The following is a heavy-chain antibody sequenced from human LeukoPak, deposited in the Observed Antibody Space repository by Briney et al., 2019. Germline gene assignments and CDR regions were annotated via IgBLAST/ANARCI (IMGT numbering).Heavy chain of an antibody. CDR2: VFYSGRT. V-gene: IGHV4-59*01. Sequence: PSETLSLTCTVFGGSISSYYWSWIRQPPGKGLEWIGYVFYSGRTDHNPSLKSRLTISVDTSKNQFSLKLSSVTAADTAVYYCARTRGVPYGDYLNDYWGQGTLVTVSS. CDR3: ARTRGVPYGDYLNDY. J-gene: IGHJ4*02. D-gene: IGHD4-17*01. CDR1: GGSISSYY.